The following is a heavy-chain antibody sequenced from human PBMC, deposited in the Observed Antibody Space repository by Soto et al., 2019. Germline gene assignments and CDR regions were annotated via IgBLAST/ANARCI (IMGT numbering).Heavy chain of an antibody. Sequence: SETLSLTCAVYGGSSSGYYWSWIRQPPGKGLEWIGEINHSGSTNYNPSLKSRVTISVDTSKNQFSLKLSSVTAADTAVYYCADREVYSSGDYWGQGTLVTVSS. D-gene: IGHD6-19*01. J-gene: IGHJ4*02. CDR3: ADREVYSSGDY. CDR1: GGSSSGYY. CDR2: INHSGST. V-gene: IGHV4-34*01.